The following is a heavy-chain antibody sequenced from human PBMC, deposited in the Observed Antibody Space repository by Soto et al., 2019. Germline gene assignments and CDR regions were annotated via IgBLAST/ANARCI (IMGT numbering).Heavy chain of an antibody. V-gene: IGHV3-30-3*01. D-gene: IGHD5-18*01. CDR3: ASAGYSYGFVLDYYYGMDV. CDR1: GFTFSSYA. J-gene: IGHJ6*02. Sequence: GGSLRLSCAASGFTFSSYAMHWVRQAPGKGLEWVAVISYDGSNKYYADSVKGRFTISRGNSKNTLYLQMNSLRAEDTAVYYCASAGYSYGFVLDYYYGMDVWGQGTTVTVSS. CDR2: ISYDGSNK.